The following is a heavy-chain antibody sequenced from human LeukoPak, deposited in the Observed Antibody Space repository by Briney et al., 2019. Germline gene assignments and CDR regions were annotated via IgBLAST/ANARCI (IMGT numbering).Heavy chain of an antibody. V-gene: IGHV3-30*04. D-gene: IGHD6-19*01. J-gene: IGHJ4*02. CDR1: GFTFSSYA. CDR2: IPYDGSNK. CDR3: AKDTNYKIDSSGWYGY. Sequence: GGSLRLSCAASGFTFSSYAMHWVRQAPGKGLEWVAVIPYDGSNKYYADSVKGRFTISRDNSKNTLYLQMNSLRAEDTAVYYCAKDTNYKIDSSGWYGYWGQGTLVTVSS.